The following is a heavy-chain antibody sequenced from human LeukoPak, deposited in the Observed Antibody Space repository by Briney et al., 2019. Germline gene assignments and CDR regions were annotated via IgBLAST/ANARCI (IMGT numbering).Heavy chain of an antibody. CDR2: IYYSGST. Sequence: SETLSLTCTVSGGSISSYYWSWIRQPPGKGLEWIGYIYYSGSTNYNPSLKSRVTISVDTSKNQFSLKLSSVTAADTAVYYCARSSPDTYYCDRGNAFDIWGQGTMVTVSS. J-gene: IGHJ3*02. CDR1: GGSISSYY. D-gene: IGHD3-22*01. V-gene: IGHV4-59*01. CDR3: ARSSPDTYYCDRGNAFDI.